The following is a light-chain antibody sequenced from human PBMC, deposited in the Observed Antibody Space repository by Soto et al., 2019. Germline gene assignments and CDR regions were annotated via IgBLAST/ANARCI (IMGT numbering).Light chain of an antibody. CDR3: QQYNHLPLT. J-gene: IGKJ4*01. CDR1: QDIAGY. Sequence: DVRMTQSPSSLSASVGDSVTISCRASQDIAGYLAWFQQKPGKAPRSLIFSASTLHSGVPSRFSGSASGTDFTLTITNLQPEDFATYYCQQYNHLPLTFGGGTKVEIK. V-gene: IGKV1-16*01. CDR2: SAS.